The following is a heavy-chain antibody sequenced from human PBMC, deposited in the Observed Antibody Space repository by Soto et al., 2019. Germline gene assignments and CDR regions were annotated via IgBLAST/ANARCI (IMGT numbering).Heavy chain of an antibody. CDR1: GGSISSYY. V-gene: IGHV4-4*07. CDR2: IYTSGST. D-gene: IGHD3-10*01. Sequence: SETLSLTCTVSGGSISSYYWSWIRQPAGKGLEWIGRIYTSGSTNYNPSLKSRVTMSVDTSKNQFSLKLSSVTAADTAVYYCARDFEATMVRGVIIAYYYYGMDVWGQGTLVTVSS. J-gene: IGHJ6*02. CDR3: ARDFEATMVRGVIIAYYYYGMDV.